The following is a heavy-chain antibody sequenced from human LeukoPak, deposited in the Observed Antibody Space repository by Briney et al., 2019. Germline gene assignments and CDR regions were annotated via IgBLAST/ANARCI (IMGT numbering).Heavy chain of an antibody. J-gene: IGHJ4*02. V-gene: IGHV3-21*01. Sequence: GGSLRLSCAASGFTFSSDSMNWGRQAPGKGLEWVSSISSSSSYIYYADSVKGRFTISRDNGKNSLYLQMNRLRAEDTAVYSCARIATAGTSSGLYDYWGQGTLVTVSS. CDR1: GFTFSSDS. D-gene: IGHD6-13*01. CDR2: ISSSSSYI. CDR3: ARIATAGTSSGLYDY.